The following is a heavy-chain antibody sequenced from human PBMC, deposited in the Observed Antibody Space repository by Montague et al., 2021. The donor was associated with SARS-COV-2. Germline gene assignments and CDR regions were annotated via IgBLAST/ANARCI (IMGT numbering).Heavy chain of an antibody. CDR2: IFSTGGT. CDR1: GDSISSDRYY. CDR3: ARQGRVFWNGVICFTTLDF. D-gene: IGHD3-3*01. J-gene: IGHJ5*01. V-gene: IGHV4-39*01. Sequence: SETLSPTCSVSGDSISSDRYYWGWIRQPPGKGLEWITCIFSTGGTYYXPSLKSRVTISLDTSKNQFSLNLDSVTAADTAVYYCARQGRVFWNGVICFTTLDFWGHGTLVTVSS.